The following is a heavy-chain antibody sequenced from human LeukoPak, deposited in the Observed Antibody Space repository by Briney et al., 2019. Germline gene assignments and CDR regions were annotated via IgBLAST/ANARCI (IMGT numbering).Heavy chain of an antibody. J-gene: IGHJ4*02. Sequence: ASVKVSCKVSGYTLTELSMHWVRQAPGQGLEWMGWINPNSGGTNYAQKFQGRVTMTRDTSISTAYMELSRLRSDDTAVYYCARVANVRFLEWLSGYFDYWGQGTLVTVSS. CDR2: INPNSGGT. CDR1: GYTLTELS. CDR3: ARVANVRFLEWLSGYFDY. V-gene: IGHV1-2*02. D-gene: IGHD3-3*01.